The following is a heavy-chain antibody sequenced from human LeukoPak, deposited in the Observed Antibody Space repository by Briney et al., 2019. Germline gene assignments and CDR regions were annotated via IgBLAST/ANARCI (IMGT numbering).Heavy chain of an antibody. V-gene: IGHV3-53*01. CDR2: TYRGGST. Sequence: GGSLRLSCAASGFTVSSNYMSWVRQAPGKGLESVSVTYRGGSTYYADSVKGRFTISRDNSKNTLYLQMNSLRAEDTAVYYCARGGVNTMVRGVIRYYYMDVWGKGTTVTISS. J-gene: IGHJ6*03. D-gene: IGHD3-10*01. CDR3: ARGGVNTMVRGVIRYYYMDV. CDR1: GFTVSSNY.